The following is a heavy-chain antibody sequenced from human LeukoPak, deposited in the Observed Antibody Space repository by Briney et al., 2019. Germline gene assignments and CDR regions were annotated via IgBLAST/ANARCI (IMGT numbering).Heavy chain of an antibody. CDR3: AKDRDYGDYPSAYYYYMDV. CDR1: GFTFSTYG. J-gene: IGHJ6*03. Sequence: GGSLRLSCAASGFTFSTYGIHWVRQAPGKGLEWVAFIRYDGTNKWYADSVKGRFTISRDNSRNMLYLQMNSLRAEDTAVYHCAKDRDYGDYPSAYYYYMDVWGKGTTVTVSS. V-gene: IGHV3-30*02. CDR2: IRYDGTNK. D-gene: IGHD4-17*01.